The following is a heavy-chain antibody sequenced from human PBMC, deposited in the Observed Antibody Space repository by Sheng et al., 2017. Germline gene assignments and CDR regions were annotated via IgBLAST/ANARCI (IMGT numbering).Heavy chain of an antibody. V-gene: IGHV4-38-2*01. J-gene: IGHJ5*02. CDR3: ARLYTTSWFVSRGWFDP. CDR1: GDSISSDYY. CDR2: IHHTGTT. Sequence: QVQLQESGPGLVKPSETLSLTCAVSGDSISSDYYWGWIRQPPGKGLEWIATIHHTGTTYYNPSLNSRVTILVDTSKNHFSLTLRSVTAADTAVYYCARLYTTSWFVSRGWFDPGARDPGPPSP. D-gene: IGHD6-13*01.